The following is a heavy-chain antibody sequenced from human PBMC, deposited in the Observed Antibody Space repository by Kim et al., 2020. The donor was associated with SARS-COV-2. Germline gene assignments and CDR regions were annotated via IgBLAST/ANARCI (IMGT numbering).Heavy chain of an antibody. CDR3: ARGAYYDY. D-gene: IGHD1-26*01. CDR2: INGYNGHI. V-gene: IGHV1-18*01. Sequence: ASVKVSCKASDDGFSTYDITWLRQAPGQGLEWMGWINGYNGHIDYGHKFQGRVTMTTDSSRHTAYVELRNLKFDDTAVYYCARGAYYDYWGQGTLVTVSS. J-gene: IGHJ4*02. CDR1: DDGFSTYD.